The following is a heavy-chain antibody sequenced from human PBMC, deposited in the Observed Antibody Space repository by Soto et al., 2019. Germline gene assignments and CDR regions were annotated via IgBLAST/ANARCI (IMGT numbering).Heavy chain of an antibody. CDR3: ARGGYSYGLGFEFDY. CDR2: IYYSGST. V-gene: IGHV4-59*01. J-gene: IGHJ4*02. Sequence: ETLSHTWPVSGGSISSYYWSWIRPPPGKGLEWIGYIYYSGSTNYNPSLKSRVTISVDTSKNQFSLKLSSVTAADTAVYYCARGGYSYGLGFEFDYWGQGTLVTVSS. CDR1: GGSISSYY. D-gene: IGHD5-18*01.